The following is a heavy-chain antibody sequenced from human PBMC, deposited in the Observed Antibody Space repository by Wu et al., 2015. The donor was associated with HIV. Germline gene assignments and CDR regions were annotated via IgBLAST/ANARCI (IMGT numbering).Heavy chain of an antibody. Sequence: QVQLVQSGAEVKKPGSSVKVSCKASGGTFSSYAISWVRQAPGQGLEWMGGIIPIFGTTNYAQKFQGRVTITTDESTSTAYMELSSLRSEDTAVYYCARSPAPGSYYYYYGMDVWGQGTTGHRLL. CDR1: GGTFSSYA. D-gene: IGHD2-2*01. V-gene: IGHV1-69*05. CDR2: IIPIFGTT. CDR3: ARSPAPGSYYYYYGMDV. J-gene: IGHJ6*02.